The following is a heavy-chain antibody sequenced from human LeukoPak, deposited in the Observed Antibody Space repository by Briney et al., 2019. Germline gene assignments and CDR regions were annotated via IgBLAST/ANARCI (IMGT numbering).Heavy chain of an antibody. D-gene: IGHD2-2*01. CDR3: ARDRVPAAMGLLYGMDV. CDR1: GYTFTSYY. V-gene: IGHV1-46*01. Sequence: ASVKVSCKASGYTFTSYYMHWVRQAPGQGLEWMGIINPSGGSTSYAQKFQGRVTMTRDTSISTAYMELSRLRSDDTAVYYCARDRVPAAMGLLYGMDVWGQGTTVTVSS. CDR2: INPSGGST. J-gene: IGHJ6*02.